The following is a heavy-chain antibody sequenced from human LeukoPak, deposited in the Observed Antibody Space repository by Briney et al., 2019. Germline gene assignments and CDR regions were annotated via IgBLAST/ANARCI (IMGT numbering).Heavy chain of an antibody. Sequence: SETLSLTCTVSGDSISCGDYYWSWIRQPAGKGLEWIGRISSSGSTNYNPCLKSRVTISVDTSKNQFSLKLSSVTAADTAVYYCARVGTNGVLGYWGQGTLVTVSS. J-gene: IGHJ4*02. CDR2: ISSSGST. CDR3: ARVGTNGVLGY. V-gene: IGHV4-61*02. CDR1: GDSISCGDYY. D-gene: IGHD1-1*01.